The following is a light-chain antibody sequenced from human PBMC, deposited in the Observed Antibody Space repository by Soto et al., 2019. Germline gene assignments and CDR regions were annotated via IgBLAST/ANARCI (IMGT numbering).Light chain of an antibody. CDR1: QSVLYSSNNKNY. CDR2: WAS. V-gene: IGKV4-1*01. J-gene: IGKJ4*01. Sequence: DIVMTQSPDSLAVSLGERATINCKSSQSVLYSSNNKNYLPRYQQKPGQPPKLLICWASTRVSGVPDRFIGSGCGADFTVTIRRLEAGDVGVYFCQHYCGTLPHLGGGTKVDIK. CDR3: QHYCGTLPH.